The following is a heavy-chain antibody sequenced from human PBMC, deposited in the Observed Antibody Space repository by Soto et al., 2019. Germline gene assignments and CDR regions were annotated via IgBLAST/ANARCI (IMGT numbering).Heavy chain of an antibody. CDR1: GGSISSYY. V-gene: IGHV4-59*01. D-gene: IGHD3-3*01. CDR3: ARVWREPPWAYYFDY. J-gene: IGHJ4*02. CDR2: IYYSGST. Sequence: PSETLSLTCTVSGGSISSYYWSWIRQPPGKGLEWIGYIYYSGSTNYNPSLKSRVTISVDTSKNQFSLKLSSVTAADTAVYYCARVWREPPWAYYFDYWGQGTLVTVSS.